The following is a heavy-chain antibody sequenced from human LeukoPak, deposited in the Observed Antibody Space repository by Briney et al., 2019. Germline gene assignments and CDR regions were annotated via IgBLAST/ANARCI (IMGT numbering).Heavy chain of an antibody. Sequence: QPGGSLRLSCAASGFTFSSYAMSWVRQAPGKGLEWVSAISGSGGSTFYADSVKGRFTISRDNSKNTLYLQMNSLRAEDTAVYYCAKGWLGTNTHFDYWGQGTLVTVSS. V-gene: IGHV3-23*01. CDR1: GFTFSSYA. CDR3: AKGWLGTNTHFDY. CDR2: ISGSGGST. J-gene: IGHJ4*02. D-gene: IGHD3-10*01.